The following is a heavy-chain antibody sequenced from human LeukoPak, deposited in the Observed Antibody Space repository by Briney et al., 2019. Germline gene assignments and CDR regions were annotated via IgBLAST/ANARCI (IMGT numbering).Heavy chain of an antibody. CDR3: AKSRGFDRGALDI. V-gene: IGHV3-7*05. CDR1: GFSLSFFW. J-gene: IGHJ3*02. Sequence: PGGSLRLSCAASGFSLSFFWMSWVRQAPGKGLEWVANIKEDGSEKHYVDSVKGRFTISRDNSKTTLYLQMNSLRAEDTAVYYCAKSRGFDRGALDIWGQGTMVTVSS. CDR2: IKEDGSEK. D-gene: IGHD3-10*01.